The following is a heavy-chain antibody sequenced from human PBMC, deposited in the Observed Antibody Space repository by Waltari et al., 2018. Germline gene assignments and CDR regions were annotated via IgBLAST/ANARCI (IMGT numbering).Heavy chain of an antibody. V-gene: IGHV1-46*03. CDR2: THPSGGST. CDR3: ARVRAKTAAVHYYYYYGMDV. CDR1: GYTFTSYY. J-gene: IGHJ6*02. D-gene: IGHD6-13*01. Sequence: QVQLVQSGAEVKKPGASVKVSCKASGYTFTSYYMHWVRQAPGQGLEWMGITHPSGGSTSDAQEFQGRVTMTRDTATSTVYMELSSLRSVDTAVYYCARVRAKTAAVHYYYYYGMDVWGQGTTVTVSS.